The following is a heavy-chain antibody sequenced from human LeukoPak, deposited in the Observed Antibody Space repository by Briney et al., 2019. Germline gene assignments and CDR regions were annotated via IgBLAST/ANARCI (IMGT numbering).Heavy chain of an antibody. D-gene: IGHD3-9*01. CDR3: AKLLERHLVSYYYGMDV. CDR2: ISYSGGDT. CDR1: GFTVSSNY. V-gene: IGHV3-23*01. Sequence: PGGSLRLSCAASGFTVSSNYMSWVRQAPGKGLEWVSVISYSGGDTYYADSVKGRFTISRDNSKDTLYLQMNSLRAEDTAVYYCAKLLERHLVSYYYGMDVWGQGTTVTVSS. J-gene: IGHJ6*02.